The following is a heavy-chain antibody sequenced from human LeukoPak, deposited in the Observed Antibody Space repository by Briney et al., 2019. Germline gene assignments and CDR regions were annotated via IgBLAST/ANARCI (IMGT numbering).Heavy chain of an antibody. CDR1: GFTFSSYA. Sequence: PGGSLRLSCAAPGFTFSSYAMSWVRQAPGKGLEWVSFISSSSSYIYYADSVKGRFTISRDNAKNSLYLQMNSLRAEDTAVYYCARGPIQWELLGAFDIWGQGTVVTVSS. CDR2: ISSSSSYI. D-gene: IGHD1-26*01. CDR3: ARGPIQWELLGAFDI. J-gene: IGHJ3*02. V-gene: IGHV3-21*01.